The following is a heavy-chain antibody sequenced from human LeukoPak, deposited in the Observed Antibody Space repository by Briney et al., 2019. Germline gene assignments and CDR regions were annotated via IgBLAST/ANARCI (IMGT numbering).Heavy chain of an antibody. CDR3: AKSGRVGTTGGYDY. CDR2: ISGSGGST. V-gene: IGHV3-23*01. J-gene: IGHJ4*02. Sequence: GGSLRLSCAASGFTFSSYAMSWVRQAPGKGLEWVLAISGSGGSTSYADSVKGRFPISRDNSKNTLYLQMNSLSAEDTAVYYCAKSGRVGTTGGYDYWGQGTLVTVSS. D-gene: IGHD1-26*01. CDR1: GFTFSSYA.